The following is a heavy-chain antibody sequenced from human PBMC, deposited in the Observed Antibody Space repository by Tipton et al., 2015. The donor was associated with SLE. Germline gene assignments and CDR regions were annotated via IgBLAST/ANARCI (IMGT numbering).Heavy chain of an antibody. Sequence: SLRLSCAASGFTFSDYYMSWIRQAPGKGLEWVSYISSSGSTIYYADSVKGRFTISRDNAKNSLYLQMNSLRAEDTAVYYCARQAVVVAAIAFDYWGQGTLVTVSS. V-gene: IGHV3-11*01. J-gene: IGHJ4*02. CDR3: ARQAVVVAAIAFDY. CDR1: GFTFSDYY. D-gene: IGHD2-15*01. CDR2: ISSSGSTI.